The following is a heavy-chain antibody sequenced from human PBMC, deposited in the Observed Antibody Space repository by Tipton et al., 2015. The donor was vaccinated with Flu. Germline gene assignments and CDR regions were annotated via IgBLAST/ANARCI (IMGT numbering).Heavy chain of an antibody. V-gene: IGHV4-59*12. J-gene: IGHJ4*02. CDR3: ASGACSSSTCPKGGFDN. Sequence: TLSLTCTVSGGSINSYYWSWIRQPPGKGLEWIGYIYYSGSTTYNPSLKSRVTMSVDTSKNQFSLKVNSVTAADTAVYYCASGACSSSTCPKGGFDNWGQGTLVVVSS. CDR2: IYYSGST. CDR1: GGSINSYY. D-gene: IGHD2-2*01.